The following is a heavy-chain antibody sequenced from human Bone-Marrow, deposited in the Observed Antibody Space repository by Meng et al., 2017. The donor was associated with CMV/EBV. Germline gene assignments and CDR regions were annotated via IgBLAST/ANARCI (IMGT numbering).Heavy chain of an antibody. CDR3: ARGAAAGPYMWWFDP. CDR2: INPNSGGT. J-gene: IGHJ5*02. D-gene: IGHD6-13*01. CDR1: GYTFTGYY. Sequence: ASVKVSCKASGYTFTGYYMHWVRQAPGQGLEWMGWINPNSGGTNYAQKFQGRVTMPRDTSISTAYMELSRLRSDDTAVYYCARGAAAGPYMWWFDPWGQGTLVTVSS. V-gene: IGHV1-2*02.